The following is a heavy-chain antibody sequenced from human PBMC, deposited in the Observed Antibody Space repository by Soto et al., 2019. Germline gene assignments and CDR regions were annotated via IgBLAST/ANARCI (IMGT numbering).Heavy chain of an antibody. CDR3: ARDGTMMGNDAFDI. Sequence: PSETLSLTCTVSGGSISSSSYYWGWIRQPPGKGLEWIGDIHHTGSPTNYSPSLQSRVTVSIDTSENQFSLKLSSVTAADTAVYYCARDGTMMGNDAFDIWGQGTMVTVSS. CDR1: GGSISSSSYY. D-gene: IGHD3-22*01. CDR2: IHHTGSPT. V-gene: IGHV4-39*07. J-gene: IGHJ3*02.